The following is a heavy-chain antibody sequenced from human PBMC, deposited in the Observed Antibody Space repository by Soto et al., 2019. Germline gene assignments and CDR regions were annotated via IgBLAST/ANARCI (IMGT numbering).Heavy chain of an antibody. J-gene: IGHJ5*01. V-gene: IGHV4-31*03. CDR2: IYNSASS. CDR1: GGSTSSGGYY. Sequence: QVQLRESGPGLVKPSQTLSLTCTVSGGSTSSGGYYWNWIRQHPGKGLEWIGYIYNSASSYYNPSLKSRVTIFIDTSKNQSSLKLSSVTAADTAVYYCARGSQRNWFDSWGQGTQVTVSS. CDR3: ARGSQRNWFDS.